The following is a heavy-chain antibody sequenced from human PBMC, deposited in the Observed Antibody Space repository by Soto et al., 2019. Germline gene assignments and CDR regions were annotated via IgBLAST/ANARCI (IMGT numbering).Heavy chain of an antibody. Sequence: QVQLVESGGGLVKPGGSLRLSCAASGFTFSDYSMSWIRQAPGKGLEWVSYIGSSSSYTNYADCVKGRVTISRDNPXXSLYLQMNSVRAEDTAVYYCARDADILTGSDAFDIWGQGTMVTVSS. D-gene: IGHD3-9*01. CDR3: ARDADILTGSDAFDI. V-gene: IGHV3-11*05. J-gene: IGHJ3*02. CDR2: IGSSSSYT. CDR1: GFTFSDYS.